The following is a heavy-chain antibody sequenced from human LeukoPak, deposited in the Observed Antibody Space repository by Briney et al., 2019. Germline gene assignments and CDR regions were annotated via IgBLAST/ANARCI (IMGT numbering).Heavy chain of an antibody. V-gene: IGHV3-53*04. Sequence: GGSLRLSCAASGFTVSSNYMSWVRQAPGKELEWVSVIYSGGSTYYADSVKGRFTISRHNSKNTLYLQMNSLRAEDTAVYYCARAGYGDPYTIDYWGQGTLVTVSS. CDR1: GFTVSSNY. CDR3: ARAGYGDPYTIDY. J-gene: IGHJ4*02. D-gene: IGHD4-17*01. CDR2: IYSGGST.